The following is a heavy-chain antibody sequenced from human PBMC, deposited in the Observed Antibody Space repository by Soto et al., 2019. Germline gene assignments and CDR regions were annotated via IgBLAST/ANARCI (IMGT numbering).Heavy chain of an antibody. J-gene: IGHJ4*02. V-gene: IGHV3-30*03. D-gene: IGHD3-10*01. CDR2: ISYDGSNK. Sequence: GGSLRLSCAASGFTFSSYGMHWVRQAPGKGLEWVAVISYDGSNKYYADSVKGRFTISRDNSKNTLYLQMNSLRAEDTAVYYCATTMVRRRPPPAYFDYWGQGTLVTVSS. CDR3: ATTMVRRRPPPAYFDY. CDR1: GFTFSSYG.